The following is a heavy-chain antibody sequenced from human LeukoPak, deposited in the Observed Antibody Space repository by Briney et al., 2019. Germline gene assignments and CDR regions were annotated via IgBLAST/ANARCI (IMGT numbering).Heavy chain of an antibody. Sequence: PSQTLSLTCTVSGDSISSSIHYWSWIRQPAGKGLEWIGRIYTSGSTNYNPSLKSRVTMSVDTSKNQFSLKLSSVTAADTAVYYCARDTYNYGSSAYYFDYWGQGTLVTVSS. D-gene: IGHD5-18*01. CDR1: GDSISSSIHY. J-gene: IGHJ4*02. CDR3: ARDTYNYGSSAYYFDY. CDR2: IYTSGST. V-gene: IGHV4-61*02.